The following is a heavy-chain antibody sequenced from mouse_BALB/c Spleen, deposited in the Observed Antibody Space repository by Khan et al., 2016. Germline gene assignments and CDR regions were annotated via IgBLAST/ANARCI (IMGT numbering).Heavy chain of an antibody. CDR1: GFTFSSYT. CDR2: ISSGGTYT. D-gene: IGHD2-3*01. J-gene: IGHJ3*01. V-gene: IGHV5-6-4*01. Sequence: EVELVESGGGLVKPGGSLKLSCAASGFTFSSYTMSWVRQTPEKRLEWVATISSGGTYTYYPDSVKGRFTISRDTAKNPLYLQMSSLKSEDTAMYYCTNIYDGYYEFPYWGQGTLVTVSA. CDR3: TNIYDGYYEFPY.